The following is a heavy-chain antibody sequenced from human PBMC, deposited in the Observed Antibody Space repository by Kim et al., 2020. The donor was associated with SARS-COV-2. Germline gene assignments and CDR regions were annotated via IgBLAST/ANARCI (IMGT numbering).Heavy chain of an antibody. V-gene: IGHV3-30*18. D-gene: IGHD1-26*01. J-gene: IGHJ6*02. CDR1: GFTFSSYG. CDR3: AKEANSGRGYYGMDV. Sequence: GGSLRLSCAASGFTFSSYGMHWVRQAPGKGLEWVAVISYDGSNKYYADSVKGRFTISRDNSKNTLYLQMNSLRAEDTAVYYCAKEANSGRGYYGMDVWGQGTTVTVSS. CDR2: ISYDGSNK.